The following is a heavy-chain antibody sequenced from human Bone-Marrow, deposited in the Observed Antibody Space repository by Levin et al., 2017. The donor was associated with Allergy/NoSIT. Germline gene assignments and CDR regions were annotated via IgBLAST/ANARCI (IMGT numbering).Heavy chain of an antibody. J-gene: IGHJ4*02. V-gene: IGHV3-30-3*01. CDR2: ISYDGSNK. CDR1: GFTFSSYA. Sequence: QTGGSLRLSCAASGFTFSSYAMHWVRQAPGKGLEWVAVISYDGSNKYYADSVKGRFTISRDNSKNTLYLQMNSLRAEDTAVYYCAGVMADIAAAGLPYYFDYWGQGTLVTVSS. CDR3: AGVMADIAAAGLPYYFDY. D-gene: IGHD6-13*01.